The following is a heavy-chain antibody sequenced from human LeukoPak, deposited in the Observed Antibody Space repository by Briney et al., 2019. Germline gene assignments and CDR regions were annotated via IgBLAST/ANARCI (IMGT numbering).Heavy chain of an antibody. CDR1: GGSISTYY. CDR3: ARAGYYYDTMGET. J-gene: IGHJ4*02. Sequence: SDTLSLTCAVSGGSISTYYWNWIRQPPGKGLEWIGYIYYSGNANYNPSLKSRVTISVDTSKNQFSLNLTSVTAADTDVYYCARAGYYYDTMGETWGQGILVTVSS. D-gene: IGHD3-22*01. V-gene: IGHV4-59*07. CDR2: IYYSGNA.